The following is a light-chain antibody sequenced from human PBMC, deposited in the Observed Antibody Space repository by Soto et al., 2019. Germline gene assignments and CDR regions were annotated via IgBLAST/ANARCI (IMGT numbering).Light chain of an antibody. V-gene: IGKV3-15*01. Sequence: EIVMTQSPATLSGSPGERATLSCRASQSVSSNLAWYQQKPGQAPSLRIYDASTRATGIPARFSGSGSGTELTLTISSLKSADSAVSYWQQYHNLWTLGQGTNVEIK. J-gene: IGKJ1*01. CDR1: QSVSSN. CDR2: DAS. CDR3: QQYHNLWT.